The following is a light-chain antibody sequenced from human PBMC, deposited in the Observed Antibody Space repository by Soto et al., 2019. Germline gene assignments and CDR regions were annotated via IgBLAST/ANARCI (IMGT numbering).Light chain of an antibody. Sequence: DIQMTQSPSTLSASVGDRVTITCRASQSISSWLAWYQQKPGKAPKLLIYDASTLESGVPSRFSGSGSGTDFTLTISSLQPDDFATFYCQQYNSYRLTFGLGTKVEI. CDR1: QSISSW. CDR3: QQYNSYRLT. J-gene: IGKJ1*01. V-gene: IGKV1-5*01. CDR2: DAS.